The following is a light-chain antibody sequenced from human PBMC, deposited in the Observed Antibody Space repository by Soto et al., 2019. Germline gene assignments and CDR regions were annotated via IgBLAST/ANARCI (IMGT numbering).Light chain of an antibody. CDR3: QQCYSTPPT. Sequence: DIVMTQSPDSLAVSLGERATINCKSSQSVLYSSNNKNDLAWYQQNPGQPPKLLIYWASTRESGVPDRFGGSGSETDFTLTISSLQAEDVAVYYCQQCYSTPPTFGRGTRLEIK. CDR2: WAS. J-gene: IGKJ5*01. V-gene: IGKV4-1*01. CDR1: QSVLYSSNNKND.